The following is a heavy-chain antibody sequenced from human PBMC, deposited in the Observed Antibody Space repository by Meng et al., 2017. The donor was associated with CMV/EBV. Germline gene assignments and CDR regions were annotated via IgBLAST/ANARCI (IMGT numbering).Heavy chain of an antibody. D-gene: IGHD3-10*01. Sequence: GESLKISCAASGFTFSSYGMSWVRQAPGKGLEWVSGINWNGGSTGYADSVKGRFTISRDNAKNSLYLQMNSLRAEDTALYYCARDRASGSFLYYYYGMDVWGQGTTVTVSS. CDR3: ARDRASGSFLYYYYGMDV. CDR1: GFTFSSYG. V-gene: IGHV3-20*04. J-gene: IGHJ6*02. CDR2: INWNGGST.